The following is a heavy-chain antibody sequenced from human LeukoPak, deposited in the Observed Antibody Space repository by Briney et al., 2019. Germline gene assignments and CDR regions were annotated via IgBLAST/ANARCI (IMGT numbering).Heavy chain of an antibody. D-gene: IGHD6-13*01. J-gene: IGHJ4*02. CDR2: ITAGTTHI. Sequence: GGSLRLSCAASGFNFSPCAMTWVLQAPGKGLEWVSTITAGTTHIYYADSVKGRFTTSRDDAKTSLYLQLSSLRTEDTAVYYCARDGSGWSRDYWGQGTLVTVSS. CDR3: ARDGSGWSRDY. V-gene: IGHV3-21*01. CDR1: GFNFSPCA.